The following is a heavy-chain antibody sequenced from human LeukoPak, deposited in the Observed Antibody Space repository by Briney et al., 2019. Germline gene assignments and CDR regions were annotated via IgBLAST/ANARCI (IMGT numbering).Heavy chain of an antibody. CDR1: GFTFGDYA. CDR2: IRSKAYGGTT. D-gene: IGHD3-3*01. CDR3: TRGGITIFGVVIISRGFYGMDV. Sequence: GGSLRLSCTASGFTFGDYAMSWVRQAPGKGLEWVGFIRSKAYGGTTEYVASVKGRFTISRDDSKSIAYLQMNSLKTEDTAVYYCTRGGITIFGVVIISRGFYGMDVWGQGTTVTVSS. V-gene: IGHV3-49*04. J-gene: IGHJ6*02.